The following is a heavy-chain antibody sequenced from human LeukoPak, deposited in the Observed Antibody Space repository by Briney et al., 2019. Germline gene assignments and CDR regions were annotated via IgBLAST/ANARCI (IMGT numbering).Heavy chain of an antibody. Sequence: GGSLRLSCAASGFTFSSYAMSWVRQAPGKGLEWVSSISSRSTYIYHADSVKGRFTTSRDNAKNSLFLQMNSLRAEDTAVYFCAKSTRAVMAMMDVWGKGTTVTVSS. J-gene: IGHJ6*04. CDR2: ISSRSTYI. CDR1: GFTFSSYA. CDR3: AKSTRAVMAMMDV. V-gene: IGHV3-21*01. D-gene: IGHD3-16*01.